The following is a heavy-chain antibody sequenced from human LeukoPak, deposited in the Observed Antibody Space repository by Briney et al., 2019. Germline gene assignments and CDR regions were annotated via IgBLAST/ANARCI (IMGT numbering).Heavy chain of an antibody. CDR3: ARDPVSSSWYGYFQH. CDR2: ISRDGVTT. D-gene: IGHD6-13*01. Sequence: TGGSLRLSCAASGFTFSSYPMSWVRQAPGKGLEGVSIISRDGVTTYYADSVKGRFTISRDNAKNSLYLQMNSLRAEDTAVYYCARDPVSSSWYGYFQHWGQGTLVSVSS. J-gene: IGHJ1*01. V-gene: IGHV3-23*01. CDR1: GFTFSSYP.